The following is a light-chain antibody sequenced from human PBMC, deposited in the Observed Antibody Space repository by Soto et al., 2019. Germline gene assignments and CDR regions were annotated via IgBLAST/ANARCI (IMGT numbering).Light chain of an antibody. J-gene: IGLJ1*01. Sequence: QSALSQPPSAAGSPGQSVTISCTGTNSDVGGYKYVSWYQQHPGKSPKIIIYEINKRSSGVPDRFWGSKSGNTASLSISGLQAEDEAEYYCCSYAGTYYVFGTGTKVTVL. CDR2: EIN. CDR3: CSYAGTYYV. CDR1: NSDVGGYKY. V-gene: IGLV2-8*01.